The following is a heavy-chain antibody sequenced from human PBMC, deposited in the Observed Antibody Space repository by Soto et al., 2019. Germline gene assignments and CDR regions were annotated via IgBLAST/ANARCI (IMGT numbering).Heavy chain of an antibody. CDR2: IYYSGST. Sequence: PSETLSLTCTVSGGSISSYYWIWIRQPPGKGLEWIGYIYYSGSTNYNPSLKSRVTISVDTSKNQFSLKLSSVTAADTAVYYCARHEESVLTPRVGFDYWGQGTLVTVSS. J-gene: IGHJ4*02. V-gene: IGHV4-59*08. CDR3: ARHEESVLTPRVGFDY. D-gene: IGHD7-27*01. CDR1: GGSISSYY.